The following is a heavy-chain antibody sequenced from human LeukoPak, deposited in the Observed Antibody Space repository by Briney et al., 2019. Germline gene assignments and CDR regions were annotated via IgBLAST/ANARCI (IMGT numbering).Heavy chain of an antibody. J-gene: IGHJ4*02. CDR3: ARGTWGYYDSQDY. CDR2: IYYSGST. D-gene: IGHD3-22*01. V-gene: IGHV4-59*01. Sequence: SETLSPTCTVSGGSISSYYWSWIRQPPGKGLEWIGYIYYSGSTNYNPSLKSRVTISVDTSKNQFSLKLSSVTAADTAVYYCARGTWGYYDSQDYWGQGTLVTVSS. CDR1: GGSISSYY.